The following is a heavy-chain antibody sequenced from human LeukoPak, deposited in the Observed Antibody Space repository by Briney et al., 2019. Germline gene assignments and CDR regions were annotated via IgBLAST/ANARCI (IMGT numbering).Heavy chain of an antibody. Sequence: PSETLSLTCTVSGASIRSGDYYWSWIRRPPGKGLEWIGYIYDSGSTYYNPSLKSRITISVDTSENRFSLKLSSVTATDTAVYYCARDCSGGSCYGAFDIWGQGTMVTVSS. CDR2: IYDSGST. D-gene: IGHD2-15*01. V-gene: IGHV4-30-4*01. CDR1: GASIRSGDYY. CDR3: ARDCSGGSCYGAFDI. J-gene: IGHJ3*02.